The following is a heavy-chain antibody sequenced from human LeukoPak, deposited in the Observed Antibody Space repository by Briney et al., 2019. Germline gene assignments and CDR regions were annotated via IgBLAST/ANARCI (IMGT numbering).Heavy chain of an antibody. Sequence: GGSLRLSCAASGITFSSNYMSWVRQVPGKGLEWVGRIKSKTDGGTTDYAAPVKGRFTISRDDSKNTLYLQMNSLKTEDTAVYYCTTVVGYNYMAYFDYWGQGTLVTVSS. CDR3: TTVVGYNYMAYFDY. V-gene: IGHV3-15*01. CDR2: IKSKTDGGTT. J-gene: IGHJ4*02. D-gene: IGHD5-24*01. CDR1: GITFSSNY.